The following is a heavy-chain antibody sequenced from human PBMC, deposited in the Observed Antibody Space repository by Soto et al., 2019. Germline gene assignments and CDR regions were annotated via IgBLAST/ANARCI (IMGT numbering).Heavy chain of an antibody. J-gene: IGHJ6*02. CDR1: GFTVSSNY. D-gene: IGHD3-22*01. Sequence: GGSLRLACAASGFTVSSNYMSWVRQAPGKGLEWVSVIYSGGSTYYADSVKGRFTISRDNSKNTLYLQMNSLRAEDTAVYYCARDRASRGYYARAYAMDVWCQRTTVTLS. V-gene: IGHV3-53*01. CDR3: ARDRASRGYYARAYAMDV. CDR2: IYSGGST.